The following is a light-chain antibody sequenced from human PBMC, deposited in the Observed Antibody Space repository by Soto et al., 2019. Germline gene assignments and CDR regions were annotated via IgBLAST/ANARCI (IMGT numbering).Light chain of an antibody. V-gene: IGLV2-8*01. J-gene: IGLJ2*01. Sequence: QSALTQPPSASGSPGQSVTISCTGTSSDVGGYNYVSWYQQHPGKAPKLMIYEVNKRPSGVPDRFSGSKSGNTAGLTVSGLQAEDEADYYYSSYAGSNNLVFGGGTKLTVL. CDR1: SSDVGGYNY. CDR2: EVN. CDR3: SSYAGSNNLV.